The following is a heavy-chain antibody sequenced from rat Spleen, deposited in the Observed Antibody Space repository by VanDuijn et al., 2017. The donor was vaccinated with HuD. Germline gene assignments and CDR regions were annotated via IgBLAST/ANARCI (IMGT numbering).Heavy chain of an antibody. D-gene: IGHD1-6*01. CDR3: ATEGFDVYYVPPLWVMDA. J-gene: IGHJ4*01. V-gene: IGHV5-19*01. CDR1: GFTFSNYG. CDR2: ISPSGGST. Sequence: EVQLVESGGDLVQPGRSVRLSCAASGFTFSNYGMHWIRQAPTKGLEWVASISPSGGSTYYRDSVKGRFTISRDNAKSTLYLQMDSLRSEDTATYYCATEGFDVYYVPPLWVMDAWGQGASVTVSS.